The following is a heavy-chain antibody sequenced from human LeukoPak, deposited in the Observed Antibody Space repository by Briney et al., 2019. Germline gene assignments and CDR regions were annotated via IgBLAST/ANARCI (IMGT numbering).Heavy chain of an antibody. CDR1: GFSFSAYA. J-gene: IGHJ4*02. CDR3: ARDGGTAYYYFDY. CDR2: ISYDGDRK. Sequence: AGGSLRLSCAASGFSFSAYAMHWVRQAPGKGLEWVAIISYDGDRKFYADSVKGRFTISRDISKNMLYLQMSSLRVEDTAMYYCARDGGTAYYYFDYWSQGTLVTVSS. D-gene: IGHD3-9*01. V-gene: IGHV3-30-3*01.